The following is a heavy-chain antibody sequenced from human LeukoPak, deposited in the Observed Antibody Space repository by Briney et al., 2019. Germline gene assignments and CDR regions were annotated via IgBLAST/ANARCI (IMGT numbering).Heavy chain of an antibody. CDR1: GVSISSYY. CDR3: ARHLRSSGWYYYYYYMDV. J-gene: IGHJ6*03. D-gene: IGHD6-19*01. Sequence: SETLSFTCSGSGVSISSYYWSWIRQPPGKGLEWIGDIYYSGSTNYNPSLKSRVTISVDTSKKQFSLMLSSVTAADTAVYYCARHLRSSGWYYYYYYMDVWGKETTVTVSS. V-gene: IGHV4-59*08. CDR2: IYYSGST.